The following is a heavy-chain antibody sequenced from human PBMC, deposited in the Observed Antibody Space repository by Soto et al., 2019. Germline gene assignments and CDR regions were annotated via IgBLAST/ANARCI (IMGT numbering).Heavy chain of an antibody. J-gene: IGHJ5*02. CDR3: ARDVLRYFDWPINGP. V-gene: IGHV1-46*01. CDR2: IDPSGGST. CDR1: GYTFSSYY. D-gene: IGHD3-9*01. Sequence: ASVKVSCKASGYTFSSYYVHWVRQAPGQGLEWMGIIDPSGGSTSYAQKFQGRVTMTRDTSTSTVYMELSSLRSEDTAVYYCARDVLRYFDWPINGPWGQGTPVTVSS.